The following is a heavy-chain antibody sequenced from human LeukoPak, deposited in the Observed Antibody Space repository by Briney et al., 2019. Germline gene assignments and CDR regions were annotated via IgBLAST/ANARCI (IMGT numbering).Heavy chain of an antibody. V-gene: IGHV5-51*01. D-gene: IGHD3-22*01. J-gene: IGHJ3*02. CDR3: ARPTNYYDSSGYYYGKLDAFDI. Sequence: PGESLKISCKGSGYSFTSYWIGWVRQMPGKGLEWMGIIYPGDSDTRYSPSFQGQVTISADKSISTAYLQWSSLKASDTAMYYCARPTNYYDSSGYYYGKLDAFDIWGQGTMVTVSS. CDR1: GYSFTSYW. CDR2: IYPGDSDT.